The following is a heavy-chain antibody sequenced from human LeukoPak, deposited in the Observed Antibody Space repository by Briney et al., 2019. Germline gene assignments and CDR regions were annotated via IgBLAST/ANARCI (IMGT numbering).Heavy chain of an antibody. CDR2: INHSGST. V-gene: IGHV4-34*01. J-gene: IGHJ5*02. CDR3: ARGRLGRYYGSGSYYRWFDP. CDR1: GGSFSGYY. D-gene: IGHD3-10*01. Sequence: SETLSLTCAVYGGSFSGYYWSWIRQPPGKGLEWIGEINHSGSTNYNPSLKSRVTISVDTSKNQFSLKLSSVTAADTAVYYCARGRLGRYYGSGSYYRWFDPWGQGTLVTISS.